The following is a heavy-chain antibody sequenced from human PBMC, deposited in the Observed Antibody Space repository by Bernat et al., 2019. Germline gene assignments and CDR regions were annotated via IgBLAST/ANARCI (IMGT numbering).Heavy chain of an antibody. V-gene: IGHV3-53*05. Sequence: EVQLVEAGGGLSQPGASLRLSCAASGLTVSSNDLTWVRQAPGKGLEWVSVIHKGSRTYYADSVKGRFTISRDKSKNTMYVEMNSLRAEDTAVYYCARLYYYQMDVWGQGTTGTVSS. CDR2: IHKGSRT. CDR3: ARLYYYQMDV. CDR1: GLTVSSND. J-gene: IGHJ6*03. D-gene: IGHD2-8*01.